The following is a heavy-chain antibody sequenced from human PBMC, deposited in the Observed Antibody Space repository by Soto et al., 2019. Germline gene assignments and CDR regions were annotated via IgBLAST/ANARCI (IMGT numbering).Heavy chain of an antibody. Sequence: PSETLSLTCTVSGGSISSGDYYWSWIRQPPGKGLEWIGYIYYSGSTYYNPSLKSRVTISVDTSKNQFSLKLSSVTAADTAVYYCARAESTVRHWFDPWGPGTLVTVSS. V-gene: IGHV4-30-4*01. CDR1: GGSISSGDYY. D-gene: IGHD2-2*01. CDR3: ARAESTVRHWFDP. CDR2: IYYSGST. J-gene: IGHJ5*02.